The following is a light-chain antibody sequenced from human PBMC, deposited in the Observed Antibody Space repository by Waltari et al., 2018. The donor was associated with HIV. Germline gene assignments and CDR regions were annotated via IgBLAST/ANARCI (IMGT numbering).Light chain of an antibody. Sequence: QSALTQPHSVSGSPGQSLTISCTGTSRYVHTFLSCYQQHPGKAPKVIIYDVNQRPSGVPDRFSGSKSGNTASLTISGLQAEDEADYHCCSHAGNFIFVFGTGTKVTVL. CDR3: CSHAGNFIFV. J-gene: IGLJ1*01. CDR2: DVN. CDR1: SRYVHTF. V-gene: IGLV2-11*01.